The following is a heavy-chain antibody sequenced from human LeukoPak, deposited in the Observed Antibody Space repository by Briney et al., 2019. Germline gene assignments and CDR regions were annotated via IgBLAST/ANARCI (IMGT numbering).Heavy chain of an antibody. CDR2: IYYSGSP. CDR3: ARGGYSSSWLSY. J-gene: IGHJ4*02. CDR1: GGSVTSGSYY. V-gene: IGHV4-61*01. D-gene: IGHD6-13*01. Sequence: SETLSLTCAVSGGSVTSGSYYWSWIRQPPGKGLEWIAYIYYSGSPNYNPSLKSRVTISLDTSKNQFSLKLSSVTAADTGVYYCARGGYSSSWLSYWGQGTLVTVSS.